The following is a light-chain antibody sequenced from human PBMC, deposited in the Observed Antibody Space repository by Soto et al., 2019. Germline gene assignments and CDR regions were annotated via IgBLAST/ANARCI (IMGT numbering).Light chain of an antibody. J-gene: IGKJ5*01. CDR2: GAS. CDR1: QSVRSN. V-gene: IGKV3D-15*01. CDR3: KQYNNWPAIT. Sequence: EIGMSQTPATLSVSPGERATLSGRASQSVRSNFAWSQHKPGQAPRLLIFGASTRATGIPARFSRSGSGPEFAQTIGSLRSEDFSVYYCKQYNNWPAITFGQGTRMAIK.